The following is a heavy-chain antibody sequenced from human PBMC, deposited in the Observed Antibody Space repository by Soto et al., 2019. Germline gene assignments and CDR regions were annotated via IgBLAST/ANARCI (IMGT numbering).Heavy chain of an antibody. CDR3: ARRYCSSTSCPSNYYAMDV. D-gene: IGHD2-2*01. V-gene: IGHV1-58*01. CDR1: GFTFTSSA. J-gene: IGHJ6*02. CDR2: IVVGSGST. Sequence: SVKVSCKASGFTFTSSAVQWVRQARGQRLEWIGWIVVGSGSTNYAQKFQERVTITRDMSTSTAYLQWSSLRASDTAMYYCARRYCSSTSCPSNYYAMDVWGQGTTVTVSS.